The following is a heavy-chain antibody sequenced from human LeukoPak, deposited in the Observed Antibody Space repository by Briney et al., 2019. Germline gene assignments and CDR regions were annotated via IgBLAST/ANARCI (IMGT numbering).Heavy chain of an antibody. CDR3: ARGRQAYYYGSGSYNY. CDR1: GGSFSGYY. J-gene: IGHJ4*02. V-gene: IGHV4-34*01. Sequence: PSETLSLTCAVYGGSFSGYYWSWIRQPPGKGLEWIGEINHSGSTNYNPSLKSRVTISVDTSKNQFSLKLSSVTAADTAVDYCARGRQAYYYGSGSYNYWGQGTLVTVSS. D-gene: IGHD3-10*01. CDR2: INHSGST.